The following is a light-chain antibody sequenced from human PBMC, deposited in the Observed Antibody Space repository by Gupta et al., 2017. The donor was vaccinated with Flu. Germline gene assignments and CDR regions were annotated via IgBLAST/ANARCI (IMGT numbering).Light chain of an antibody. CDR2: LGS. CDR3: RQALQTPST. CDR1: QSLLHSNGYNY. J-gene: IGKJ5*01. Sequence: DIVMTQSQLSLPVTPGEPASISCRSSQSLLHSNGYNYLDWYLQKPGQSPQLLIYLGSNRASGVPDRFSGSGSGTDFTLKISRVEAEDVGVYYCRQALQTPSTFGQGTLLEIK. V-gene: IGKV2-28*01.